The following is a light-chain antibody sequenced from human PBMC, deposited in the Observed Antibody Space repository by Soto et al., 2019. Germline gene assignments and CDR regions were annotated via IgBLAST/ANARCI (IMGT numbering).Light chain of an antibody. CDR2: KAS. V-gene: IGKV1-5*03. Sequence: DILMTQSPSTLSGSVGDRVTISCRASHTISSCLAWYQQKPGQAPKLLIYKASTLKTGVPSRFSGSGSGTEVTLTISSLQADDVSADYCQHHHSYSEAFGEGTKVELK. J-gene: IGKJ4*02. CDR3: QHHHSYSEA. CDR1: HTISSC.